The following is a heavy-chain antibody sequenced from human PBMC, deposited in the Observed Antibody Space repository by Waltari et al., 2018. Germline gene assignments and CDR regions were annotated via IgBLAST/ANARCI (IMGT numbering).Heavy chain of an antibody. J-gene: IGHJ4*02. D-gene: IGHD3-16*01. CDR3: ARGPSHGGFDY. Sequence: QVQVVQSGAEVKKPGDSVSVSCRASGYTFLDSYLHWRRPAPGQGLEWMGWINPKIGDTRSAQSFQGRVTMTRDTSINTVYMELRSLRSDDTAVYYCARGPSHGGFDYWGQGTLVTVSS. CDR1: GYTFLDSY. CDR2: INPKIGDT. V-gene: IGHV1-2*02.